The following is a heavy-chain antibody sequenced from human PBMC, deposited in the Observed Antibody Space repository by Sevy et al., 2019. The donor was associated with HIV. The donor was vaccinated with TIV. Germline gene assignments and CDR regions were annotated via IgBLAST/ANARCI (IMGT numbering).Heavy chain of an antibody. CDR3: AREMASTIGDVFDI. Sequence: SETLSLTCTVSGGAISGYYWSWIRQPPGKGLECIGYIYHSGSTNYNPSLKSRVTMSVDTSKNQFSLNLRSVTAADTAVYYCAREMASTIGDVFDIWGQGTIVTVSS. V-gene: IGHV4-59*08. D-gene: IGHD3-3*01. CDR2: IYHSGST. J-gene: IGHJ3*02. CDR1: GGAISGYY.